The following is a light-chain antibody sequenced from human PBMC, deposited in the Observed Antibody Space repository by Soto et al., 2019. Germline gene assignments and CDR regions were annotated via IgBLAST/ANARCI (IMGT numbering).Light chain of an antibody. V-gene: IGKV1-9*01. CDR1: QGINSY. Sequence: DIQLTQSPSFLSASVGDTVTVTCRASQGINSYLAWYQQRPGKAPKLLIYAASTLESGVRTRFSGSGSGTEFTLTISILQPEDFATYYCQQLNSYPLTFGGGTKVEIK. CDR3: QQLNSYPLT. J-gene: IGKJ4*01. CDR2: AAS.